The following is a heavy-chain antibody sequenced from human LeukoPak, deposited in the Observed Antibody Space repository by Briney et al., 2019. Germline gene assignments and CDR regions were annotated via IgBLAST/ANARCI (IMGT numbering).Heavy chain of an antibody. V-gene: IGHV4-30-2*01. Sequence: SETLSLTCAVSGGSISSGGYSWSWIRQPPGKGLEWIGYIYHSGSTYYNPSLKSRVTVSVDRSKNQFSLKLSSVTAADTAVYYCTREYYDFWSGHSHAFDIWGQGTMVTVSS. CDR3: TREYYDFWSGHSHAFDI. CDR1: GGSISSGGYS. CDR2: IYHSGST. D-gene: IGHD3-3*01. J-gene: IGHJ3*02.